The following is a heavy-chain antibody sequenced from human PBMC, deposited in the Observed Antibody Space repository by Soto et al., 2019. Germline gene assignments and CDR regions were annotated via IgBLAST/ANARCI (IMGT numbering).Heavy chain of an antibody. V-gene: IGHV5-51*03. D-gene: IGHD2-15*01. CDR3: ARRGLSGTDGCYSLDY. J-gene: IGHJ4*02. Sequence: EVQLVQSGAEVKKPGESLKISCKASGYDFTSHWIGWVRQMPGKGLECMGIIYPGDSDTTYSPSFQGQVTISADKSVSTAYLHWSSLKASDTAIYYCARRGLSGTDGCYSLDYWGQGTLVTVSS. CDR1: GYDFTSHW. CDR2: IYPGDSDT.